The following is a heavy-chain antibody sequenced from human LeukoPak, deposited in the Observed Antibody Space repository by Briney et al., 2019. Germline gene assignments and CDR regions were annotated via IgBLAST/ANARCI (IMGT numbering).Heavy chain of an antibody. D-gene: IGHD6-13*01. CDR3: ARDLEYSSSWYSEKHFDY. CDR1: GFTFSSYW. V-gene: IGHV3-7*01. J-gene: IGHJ4*02. CDR2: IKQDGREK. Sequence: GGSLRLSCAASGFTFSSYWMSWVRQAPGKGLEWVANIKQDGREKYYVDSVKGRFTISRDNAKNSLYLQMNSLRAEDTAVYYCARDLEYSSSWYSEKHFDYWGQGTLVTVSS.